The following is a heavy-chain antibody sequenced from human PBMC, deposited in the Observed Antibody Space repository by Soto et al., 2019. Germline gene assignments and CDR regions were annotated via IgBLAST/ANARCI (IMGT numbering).Heavy chain of an antibody. CDR1: GYIFTAYS. D-gene: IGHD2-15*01. J-gene: IGHJ1*01. CDR3: AREENCSDGICYSEYFQR. Sequence: QVQLVQSGAEVTKPGASVKVSCKASGYIFTAYSMHWVRQAPGQGLEWLGVVNPSGGSTNYAQKFQGRINMTRDTSTSTVYMDLSSLTSEDTAVYYCAREENCSDGICYSEYFQRWGQGTLVTVSS. V-gene: IGHV1-46*01. CDR2: VNPSGGST.